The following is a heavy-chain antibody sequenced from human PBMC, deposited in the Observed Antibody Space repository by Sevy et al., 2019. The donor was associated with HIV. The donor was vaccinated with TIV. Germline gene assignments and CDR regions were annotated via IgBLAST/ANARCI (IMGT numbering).Heavy chain of an antibody. J-gene: IGHJ5*02. Sequence: GGSLILSCAASGFTFSAYWMHWVRHAPGKGLEWVANINQGGSEKYYVDSVKGRFTISRDNANNSLFLQMNSLRAEDTAVYYCARALAAAASSWGQGALVTVSS. CDR1: GFTFSAYW. D-gene: IGHD6-13*01. CDR3: ARALAAAASS. CDR2: INQGGSEK. V-gene: IGHV3-7*01.